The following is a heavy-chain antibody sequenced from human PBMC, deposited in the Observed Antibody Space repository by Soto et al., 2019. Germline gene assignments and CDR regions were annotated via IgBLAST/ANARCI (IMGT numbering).Heavy chain of an antibody. CDR2: ISAYNGNT. J-gene: IGHJ6*02. CDR3: ARGGSGSKGYYYYGMDV. CDR1: GDTFTSYG. V-gene: IGHV1-18*01. Sequence: AAVKVSCKASGDTFTSYGISWVRQAPGQGLEWMGWISAYNGNTNYAQKLQGRVTMTTDTSTSTAYMELRSLRSDDTAVYYCARGGSGSKGYYYYGMDVWGQGTTVTVSS. D-gene: IGHD6-19*01.